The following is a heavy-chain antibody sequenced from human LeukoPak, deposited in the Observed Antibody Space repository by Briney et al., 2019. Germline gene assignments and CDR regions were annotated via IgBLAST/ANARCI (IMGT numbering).Heavy chain of an antibody. D-gene: IGHD4-17*01. CDR3: ASSYDYGNWFDP. J-gene: IGHJ5*02. CDR1: GGSISSYY. CDR2: IYYGGST. V-gene: IGHV4-59*01. Sequence: SETLSLTCTVSGGSISSYYWSWIRQPPGKGLEWIGYIYYGGSTNYNPSLKSRVTISVDTSKNQFSLKLSSVTAADTAVYYCASSYDYGNWFDPWGQGTLVTVSS.